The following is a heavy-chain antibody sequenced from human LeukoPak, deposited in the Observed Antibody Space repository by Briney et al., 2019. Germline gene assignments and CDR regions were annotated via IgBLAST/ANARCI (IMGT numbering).Heavy chain of an antibody. D-gene: IGHD2-15*01. CDR2: IRYDGSNK. Sequence: GGSLRLSCAASGFTFSSYGMHWVRQAPGKGLERVASIRYDGSNKYYADSVKGRFTISRDNSKNTLYLQMNSLRAEDTAVYYCAKASTQYHFDYWGQGTLVTVPS. J-gene: IGHJ4*02. V-gene: IGHV3-30*02. CDR3: AKASTQYHFDY. CDR1: GFTFSSYG.